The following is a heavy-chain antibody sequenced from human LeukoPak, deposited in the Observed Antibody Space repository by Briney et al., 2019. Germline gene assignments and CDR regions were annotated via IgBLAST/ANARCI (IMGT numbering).Heavy chain of an antibody. CDR1: GFTFSSYG. D-gene: IGHD6-19*01. Sequence: PGGSLRLSCAASGFTFSSYGMHWVRQAPGKGLEWVAVIWYDGSNKYYADSVKGRFAISRDNSKNTLYLQMNSLRAEDTAVYYCARLEAVAGTLFHFDYWGQGTLVTVSS. CDR2: IWYDGSNK. CDR3: ARLEAVAGTLFHFDY. V-gene: IGHV3-33*01. J-gene: IGHJ4*02.